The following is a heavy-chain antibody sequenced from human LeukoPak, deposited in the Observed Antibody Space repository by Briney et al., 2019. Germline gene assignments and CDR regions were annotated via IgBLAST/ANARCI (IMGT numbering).Heavy chain of an antibody. Sequence: SETLSFTCTVSGGSISTYYWSWIRQPPGKGLEWIGYIFYSGSTNYNPSLESRVTISVDTSKTQFSLKLSSVTAADTAVYYCARQGNGLRYFDYWGQGTLVTVSS. D-gene: IGHD6-19*01. CDR2: IFYSGST. CDR1: GGSISTYY. CDR3: ARQGNGLRYFDY. V-gene: IGHV4-59*08. J-gene: IGHJ4*02.